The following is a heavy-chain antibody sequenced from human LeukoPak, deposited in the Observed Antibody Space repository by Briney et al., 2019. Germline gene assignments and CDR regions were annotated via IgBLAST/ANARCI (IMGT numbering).Heavy chain of an antibody. D-gene: IGHD3-3*01. CDR2: IIPILGIG. J-gene: IGHJ5*02. CDR1: GGTFNSYS. CDR3: VSVGGYDFWIGYNGS. Sequence: SVKVSCKASGGTFNSYSISWVRQAPGPGREWMGRIIPILGIGNYAQKSHGRVTITADNSTSTANIELESLRCEDPATDCCVSVGGYDFWIGYNGSWGPGALGTVSS. V-gene: IGHV1-69*02.